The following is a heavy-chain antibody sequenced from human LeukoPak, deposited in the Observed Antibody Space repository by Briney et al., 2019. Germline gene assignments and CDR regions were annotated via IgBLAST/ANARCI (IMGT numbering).Heavy chain of an antibody. D-gene: IGHD5-18*01. Sequence: GASVKVSCKASGYTFTGYYMHWVRQAPGQGLEWMGWINPNSGDTNYAQKLQGRVTMTRDTSISTAYMELSRLRSDDTAVYYCARGVYSYGYWVSSGFDYWGQGTLVTVSS. V-gene: IGHV1-2*02. J-gene: IGHJ4*02. CDR1: GYTFTGYY. CDR2: INPNSGDT. CDR3: ARGVYSYGYWVSSGFDY.